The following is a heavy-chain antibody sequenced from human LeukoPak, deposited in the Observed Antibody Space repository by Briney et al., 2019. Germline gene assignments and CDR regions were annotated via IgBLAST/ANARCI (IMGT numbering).Heavy chain of an antibody. CDR3: ARDLTHDAFDI. V-gene: IGHV3-21*01. CDR1: GFTFSSYS. Sequence: PGGSLRLSCAASGFTFSSYSMNWVRQAPGKGLEWVSSINSSSSYIYYADSVKGRFTIPRDNAKNSLYLQMNSLRAEDTAVYYCARDLTHDAFDIWGQGTMVTVPS. CDR2: INSSSSYI. J-gene: IGHJ3*02. D-gene: IGHD1-14*01.